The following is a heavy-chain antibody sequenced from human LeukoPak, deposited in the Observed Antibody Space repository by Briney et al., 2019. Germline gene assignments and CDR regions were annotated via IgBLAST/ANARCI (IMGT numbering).Heavy chain of an antibody. V-gene: IGHV1-46*01. CDR1: GYTFTSNY. Sequence: ASVKVSCKASGYTFTSNYIHWVRQAPGRGLEWMGMIYPRDGSTSYAQKFQGSVTVTRDTSTSTVHMELSGLRSEDTAVYYCARDQEGFDYWGQGTLVTVSS. CDR3: ARDQEGFDY. J-gene: IGHJ4*02. CDR2: IYPRDGST.